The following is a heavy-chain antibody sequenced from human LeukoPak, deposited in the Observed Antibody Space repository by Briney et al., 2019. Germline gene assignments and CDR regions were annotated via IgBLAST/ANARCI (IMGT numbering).Heavy chain of an antibody. CDR3: ARGPEGDY. J-gene: IGHJ4*02. CDR2: IYPGDSDT. Sequence: GESLKISXKGSGYSFSSYWIGWVRQRPGKGLEWRGIIYPGDSDTRYSPSFQGQVTISADKSISTAYPQWSSLKASDTAMYYCARGPEGDYWGQGTLVTVSS. V-gene: IGHV5-51*01. CDR1: GYSFSSYW.